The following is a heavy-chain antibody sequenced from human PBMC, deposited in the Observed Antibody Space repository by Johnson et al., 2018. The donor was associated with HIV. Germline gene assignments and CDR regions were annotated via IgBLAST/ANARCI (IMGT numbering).Heavy chain of an antibody. V-gene: IGHV3-9*01. CDR2: ISWNGGSI. D-gene: IGHD6-13*01. J-gene: IGHJ3*02. CDR1: GFIFHDYA. Sequence: VQLVESGGGLVQPGRSLRLSCAASGFIFHDYAMHWVRQPPGKGLEWVSGISWNGGSIGYADSVKGRFSISRDNAKNSLYLQMNSLRAEDTAVYYCARGAAGAFDIWGQGTMVTVSS. CDR3: ARGAAGAFDI.